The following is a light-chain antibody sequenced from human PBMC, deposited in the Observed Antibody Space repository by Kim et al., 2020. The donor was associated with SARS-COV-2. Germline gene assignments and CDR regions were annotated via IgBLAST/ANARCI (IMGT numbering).Light chain of an antibody. V-gene: IGLV6-57*03. J-gene: IGLJ3*02. CDR3: QSYDNSTQWL. CDR2: DDD. Sequence: TVSLPFTRSSAIIASNYVQWYRQRPGSAPTTVIYDDDQRPSGVPNRFSGSIDTSSNSASLTISGLETEDEADYYCQSYDNSTQWLLGGGTKVTVL. CDR1: SAIIASNY.